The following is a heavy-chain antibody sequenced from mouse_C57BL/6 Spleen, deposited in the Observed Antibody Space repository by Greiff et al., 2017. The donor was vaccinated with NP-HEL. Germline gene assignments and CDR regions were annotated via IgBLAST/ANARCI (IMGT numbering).Heavy chain of an antibody. Sequence: EVKLVESGEGLVKPGGSLKLSCAASGFTFSSYAMSWVRQTPEKRLEWVAYISSGGDYTYYADTVKGRFTFSRDNARNTLYLQMSSLTSEDTAMDYCKRVLNGYYGDLYFDDWGTGTTVTVSS. J-gene: IGHJ1*03. D-gene: IGHD2-3*01. V-gene: IGHV5-9-1*02. CDR3: KRVLNGYYGDLYFDD. CDR1: GFTFSSYA. CDR2: ISSGGDYT.